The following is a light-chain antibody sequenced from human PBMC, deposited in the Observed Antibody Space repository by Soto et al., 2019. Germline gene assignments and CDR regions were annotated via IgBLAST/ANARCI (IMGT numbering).Light chain of an antibody. Sequence: QSALTQPASVSGSPGQSITISCPGTNRDLGSYNLVSWFQQHPGKVTKVMIYEGTKRPSGVSDRFSGSKSDNTASLTISGLQAEDEGDYYCCSYAGDYMFVFGTGTKVTVL. V-gene: IGLV2-23*01. CDR3: CSYAGDYMFV. CDR1: NRDLGSYNL. J-gene: IGLJ1*01. CDR2: EGT.